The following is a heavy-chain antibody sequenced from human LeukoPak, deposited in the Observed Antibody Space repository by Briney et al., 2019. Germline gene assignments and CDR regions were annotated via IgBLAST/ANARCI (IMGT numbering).Heavy chain of an antibody. CDR2: ISYDGSNK. J-gene: IGHJ4*02. V-gene: IGHV3-30-3*01. CDR3: ARYGGSFSDFDY. D-gene: IGHD4-23*01. CDR1: GFTFSSYA. Sequence: PGGSLRLSCAASGFTFSSYAMHWVRQAPGKGLEWVAVISYDGSNKYYADSVKGRFTISRDNSKNTLYLQMNSLRAEDTAAYYCARYGGSFSDFDYWGQGTLVTASS.